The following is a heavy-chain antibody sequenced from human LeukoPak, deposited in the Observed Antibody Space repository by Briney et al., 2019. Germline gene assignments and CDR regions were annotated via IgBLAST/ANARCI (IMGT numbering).Heavy chain of an antibody. V-gene: IGHV1-69*05. J-gene: IGHJ4*02. CDR2: IIPIFGTA. CDR1: GGTFSSYA. Sequence: SVKVSCKASGGTFSSYAISWVRQAPGQGLEWMGGIIPIFGTANYAQKFQGRVTMTRDTSISTAYMELSRLRSDDTAVYYCARFGIIPFDYWGQGTLVTVSS. CDR3: ARFGIIPFDY. D-gene: IGHD3-10*01.